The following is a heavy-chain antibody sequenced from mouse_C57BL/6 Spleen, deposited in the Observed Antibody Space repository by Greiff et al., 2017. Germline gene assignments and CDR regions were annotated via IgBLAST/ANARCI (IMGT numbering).Heavy chain of an antibody. J-gene: IGHJ4*01. CDR2: FYPGSGSI. Sequence: VQRVESGAELVKPGASVKLSCKASGYTFTEYTIHWVKQRSGQGLEWIGWFYPGSGSIKYNEKFKDKATLTADKSSSTVYMGLSRVTSEDSAVYFCARHPGGYYPPYAMDYWGQGTSVTVSS. D-gene: IGHD2-3*01. CDR3: ARHPGGYYPPYAMDY. CDR1: GYTFTEYT. V-gene: IGHV1-62-2*01.